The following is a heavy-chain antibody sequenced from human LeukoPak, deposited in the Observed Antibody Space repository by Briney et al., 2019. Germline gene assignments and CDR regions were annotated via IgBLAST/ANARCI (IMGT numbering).Heavy chain of an antibody. CDR2: ISSSVSTI. V-gene: IGHV3-11*01. Sequence: PAGSLRLSCAASGFTFSDYYMSWIRQAPGKGLEWVSYISSSVSTIYYADSVKGRFTISRDNAKNSLYLQMNSLRAEDTAVYYCARGPPTGGYNPFDYWGQGTLVTVSS. CDR1: GFTFSDYY. CDR3: ARGPPTGGYNPFDY. D-gene: IGHD5-24*01. J-gene: IGHJ4*02.